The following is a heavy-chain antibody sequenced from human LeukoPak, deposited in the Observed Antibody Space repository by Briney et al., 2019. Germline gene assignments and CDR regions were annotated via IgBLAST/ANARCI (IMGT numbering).Heavy chain of an antibody. V-gene: IGHV1-3*03. CDR1: GYTFTNYA. Sequence: ASVKVSCKASGYTFTNYAIHWVRQAPGQRLEWMVCINAGNGNTKYAQEFQDRVTMTRDTSARTVYMELSSLRSEDLDVYYCERTRDYGGNWGFDYWGQGTLVTVSS. D-gene: IGHD4-23*01. CDR2: INAGNGNT. CDR3: ERTRDYGGNWGFDY. J-gene: IGHJ4*02.